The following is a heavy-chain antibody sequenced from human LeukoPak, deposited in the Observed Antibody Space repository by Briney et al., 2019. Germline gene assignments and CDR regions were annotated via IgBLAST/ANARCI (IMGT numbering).Heavy chain of an antibody. CDR1: GFTFSSNA. J-gene: IGHJ3*02. Sequence: GESLRLSCTASGFTFSSNAMSWVRQAPGKGLEWLSDISDSGYYTYYPDSAKGRFFISRENSKNTLYLQMNSLRAEDTAVYYCAKGPNSRGSNDAFDIWGRGTRVTVSS. CDR2: ISDSGYYT. V-gene: IGHV3-23*01. CDR3: AKGPNSRGSNDAFDI. D-gene: IGHD3-22*01.